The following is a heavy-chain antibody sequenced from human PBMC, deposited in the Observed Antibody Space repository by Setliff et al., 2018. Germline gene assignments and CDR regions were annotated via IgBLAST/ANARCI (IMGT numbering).Heavy chain of an antibody. J-gene: IGHJ4*02. D-gene: IGHD3-22*01. CDR3: VRHPYYDSSGYYSYFDY. V-gene: IGHV5-51*01. CDR2: LKPGDSGI. Sequence: GESLKISCQGSGYTFTNYWIGWVRQMPGKGLEWMGILKPGDSGIRYSPSFQGQVTLSADTSIATAYLHWTSLKASDTAMYYCVRHPYYDSSGYYSYFDYWGQGALGTVS. CDR1: GYTFTNYW.